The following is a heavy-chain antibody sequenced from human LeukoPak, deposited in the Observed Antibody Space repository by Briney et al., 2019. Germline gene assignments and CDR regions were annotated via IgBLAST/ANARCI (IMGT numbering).Heavy chain of an antibody. CDR2: MNPNSGNT. D-gene: IGHD1-1*01. V-gene: IGHV1-8*01. CDR1: GYTFTSYD. J-gene: IGHJ6*02. Sequence: ASVKVSFKASGYTFTSYDINWVRQATGQGLEWMGWMNPNSGNTGYAQKFQGRVTMTRNTSISTAYMELSSLRSEDTAVYYCARSITNYYYYGMDVWGQGTTVTVSS. CDR3: ARSITNYYYYGMDV.